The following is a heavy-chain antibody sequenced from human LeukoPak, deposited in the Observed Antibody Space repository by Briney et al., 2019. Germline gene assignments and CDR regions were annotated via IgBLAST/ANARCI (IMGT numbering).Heavy chain of an antibody. D-gene: IGHD2-8*02. V-gene: IGHV1-69*04. Sequence: AASVKDSCKASGGTFSSYAISWVRQAPGQGLEWMGRIIPILGIVNYAQTFQGTVTITADKSTSTAYMELSSLRSEDTAVYYCAAPTGGSPPVGGYGMDVWGQGTTVTVSS. CDR1: GGTFSSYA. CDR3: AAPTGGSPPVGGYGMDV. J-gene: IGHJ6*02. CDR2: IIPILGIV.